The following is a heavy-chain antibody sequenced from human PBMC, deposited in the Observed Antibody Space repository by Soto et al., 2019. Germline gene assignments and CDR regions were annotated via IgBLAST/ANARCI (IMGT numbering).Heavy chain of an antibody. D-gene: IGHD6-13*01. CDR3: ARQTVAAARFDP. V-gene: IGHV1-69*12. J-gene: IGHJ5*02. CDR1: GGTFSSYA. Sequence: QVQLVQSGAEVKKPGSSVKVSCKASGGTFSSYAISWVRQAPGQGLEWMGGIIPIFGTANYAQKFQDRVTLTADESTSTAYMELSSLRSEATAVYYCARQTVAAARFDPWGKGTLVTVSS. CDR2: IIPIFGTA.